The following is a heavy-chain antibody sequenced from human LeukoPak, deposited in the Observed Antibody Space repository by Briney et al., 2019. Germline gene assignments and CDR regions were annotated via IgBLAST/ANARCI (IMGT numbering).Heavy chain of an antibody. CDR3: ATLRYFDWLIDY. J-gene: IGHJ4*02. CDR2: IWYDGSNK. D-gene: IGHD3-9*01. CDR1: GFTFSSYG. Sequence: GRSLRLSCAASGFTFSSYGMHWVRQAPGKGLEWVAVIWYDGSNKYYADSVKGRFTISRDNSKNTLYLQMNSLRAEDTAVYYCATLRYFDWLIDYWGQGTLVTVSS. V-gene: IGHV3-33*01.